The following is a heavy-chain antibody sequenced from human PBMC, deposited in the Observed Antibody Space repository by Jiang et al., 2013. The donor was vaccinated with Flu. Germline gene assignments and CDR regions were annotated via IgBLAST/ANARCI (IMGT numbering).Heavy chain of an antibody. CDR1: DSPISNYA. CDR3: AKSLTMIIYPVAMDV. CDR2: ISGSAASGGST. Sequence: LLESGGGLVQPWGVPATLLCSLWDSPISNYAMSWVRQAPGKGLEWVSGISGSAASGGSTYYADSVKGRFTISRVNSKNTLYLQMNSLRAEDTALYYCAKSLTMIIYPVAMDVWGQGTTVTVSS. V-gene: IGHV3-23*01. J-gene: IGHJ6*02. D-gene: IGHD3-22*01.